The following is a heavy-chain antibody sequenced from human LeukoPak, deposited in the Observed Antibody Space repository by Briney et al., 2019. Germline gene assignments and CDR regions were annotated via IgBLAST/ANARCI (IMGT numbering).Heavy chain of an antibody. CDR2: ISSSSSYI. CDR3: MRGAWGTIGDY. Sequence: PGGSLRLSCAASGFTFSSYSMNWVRQAPGKGLEWVSSISSSSSYIYYADSVKGRFTISRDSSKNTLYLQMNSLRAEDTAVYYCMRGAWGTIGDYWGQGTLVIVSS. D-gene: IGHD3-16*01. J-gene: IGHJ4*02. CDR1: GFTFSSYS. V-gene: IGHV3-21*04.